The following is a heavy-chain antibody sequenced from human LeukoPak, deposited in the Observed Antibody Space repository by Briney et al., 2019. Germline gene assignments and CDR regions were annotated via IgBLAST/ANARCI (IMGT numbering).Heavy chain of an antibody. CDR1: GFSITSGYY. D-gene: IGHD1-26*01. J-gene: IGHJ4*02. V-gene: IGHV4-38-2*01. CDR3: ARRLSGTYDHFDC. Sequence: SETLSLTCAVSGFSITSGYYWDWIRQPPGKGLEWIGSIYYSGSTYFSPSLKSRVTISIDTSKNQFSLKLSSVTAADTALYYCARRLSGTYDHFDCWGQGTLVTVSP. CDR2: IYYSGST.